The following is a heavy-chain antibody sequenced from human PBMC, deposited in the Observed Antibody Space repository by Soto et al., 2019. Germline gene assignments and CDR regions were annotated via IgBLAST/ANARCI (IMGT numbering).Heavy chain of an antibody. CDR3: ARLPEGSSGWYEAFEY. J-gene: IGHJ4*02. Sequence: GESLKISCKGSGYSFTSYCIGWLRQMPGKGLEWMGIIYPCDSDTRYSPSFQGQVTISADKSISTAYLQWSSLKASDNAMYYCARLPEGSSGWYEAFEYWGKGTTVTVSS. CDR1: GYSFTSYC. V-gene: IGHV5-51*01. D-gene: IGHD6-19*01. CDR2: IYPCDSDT.